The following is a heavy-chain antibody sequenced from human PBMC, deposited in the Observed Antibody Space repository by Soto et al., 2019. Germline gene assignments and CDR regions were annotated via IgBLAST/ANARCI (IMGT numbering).Heavy chain of an antibody. J-gene: IGHJ4*02. V-gene: IGHV4-59*01. CDR2: ITYSGSL. Sequence: LWRTGADRGGRRRNNDNGWIRQPTGKGLEWIGYITYSGSLNYNPSLKSRVTISVDTSKNQFSLKLSSVTAADPAVYSCARGRDGDYLEYWGQGTLVPVSS. CDR1: GGRRRNND. CDR3: ARGRDGDYLEY. D-gene: IGHD4-17*01.